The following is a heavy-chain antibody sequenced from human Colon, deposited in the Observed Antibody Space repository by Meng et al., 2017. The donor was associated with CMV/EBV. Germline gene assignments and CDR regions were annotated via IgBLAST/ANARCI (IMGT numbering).Heavy chain of an antibody. V-gene: IGHV4-61*01. CDR3: ARNSRYYYYGMDV. CDR2: IYYSGST. Sequence: SETLSLTCTVSGGSVSSGSYYWSWIRQPPGKGLEWIGYIYYSGSTNYNPSLKSRVTISVDTSKNQFTLKLSSVTAADTAVYYCARNSRYYYYGMDVWGQGTTVTVSS. CDR1: GGSVSSGSYY. D-gene: IGHD2-21*01. J-gene: IGHJ6*02.